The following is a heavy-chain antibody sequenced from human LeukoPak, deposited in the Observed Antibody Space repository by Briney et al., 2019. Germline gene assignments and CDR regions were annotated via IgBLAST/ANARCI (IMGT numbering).Heavy chain of an antibody. CDR3: ATTSDIVATADAFDI. CDR2: IYYSGST. V-gene: IGHV4-59*08. CDR1: GGSISSYY. J-gene: IGHJ3*02. D-gene: IGHD5-12*01. Sequence: SETLSLTCTVSGGSISSYYWSWIRQPPGKGLEWIGYIYYSGSTNYNPSLKSRVTISVDTSKNQFSPKLSSVTAADTAVYYCATTSDIVATADAFDIWGQGTMVTVSS.